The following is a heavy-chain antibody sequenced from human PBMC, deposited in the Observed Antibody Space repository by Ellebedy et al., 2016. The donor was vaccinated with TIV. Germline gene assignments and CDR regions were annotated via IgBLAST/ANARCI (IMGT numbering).Heavy chain of an antibody. V-gene: IGHV1-69*02. CDR2: IIPILRKT. Sequence: SVKVSCXASGGTFSKYPINWVRQASGQGLEWMGRIIPILRKTTYAQKFQGRLTVTADRSTGTVYMELSSLRSEDTAVYYCARRVDLRHRSGYYRGDAFDIWGQGTMVTVSS. J-gene: IGHJ3*02. D-gene: IGHD3-22*01. CDR1: GGTFSKYP. CDR3: ARRVDLRHRSGYYRGDAFDI.